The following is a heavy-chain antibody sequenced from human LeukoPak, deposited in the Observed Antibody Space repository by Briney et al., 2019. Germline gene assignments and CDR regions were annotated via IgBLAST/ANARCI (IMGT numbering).Heavy chain of an antibody. V-gene: IGHV3-66*01. CDR2: IYSGGRT. CDR3: AARIAVAGTISFDY. Sequence: GGSLRLSCAASGFTVSTNYMSWVRQAPGRGLEWVSVIYSGGRTYYADSVKGRLTISRDNSKNIVYLQMNSLRADDTAMYYCAARIAVAGTISFDYWGQGTLVTVSS. CDR1: GFTVSTNY. D-gene: IGHD6-19*01. J-gene: IGHJ4*02.